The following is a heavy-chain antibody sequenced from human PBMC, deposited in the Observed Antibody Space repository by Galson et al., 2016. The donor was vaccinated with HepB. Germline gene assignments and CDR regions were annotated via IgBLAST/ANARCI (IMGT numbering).Heavy chain of an antibody. CDR3: AKDHGNRWLNNWFDP. CDR1: GFTFSNYG. Sequence: SLRLSCAASGFTFSNYGMHWFRQAPGKGLEWVAVMSHDGSHIFYVDSVKGRFSISRDNSKNTLYLQMKSLRDEDTAVYYCAKDHGNRWLNNWFDPWGQGTLVTVSS. D-gene: IGHD6-19*01. J-gene: IGHJ5*02. CDR2: MSHDGSHI. V-gene: IGHV3-30*18.